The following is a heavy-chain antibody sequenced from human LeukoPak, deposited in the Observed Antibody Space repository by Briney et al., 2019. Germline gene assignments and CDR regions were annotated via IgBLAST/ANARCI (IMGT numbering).Heavy chain of an antibody. D-gene: IGHD1-26*01. Sequence: SQTLSLTCAISGDSVSSNSAAWNWIRQSLSRGLEWLGRTYYRSKWYNDYAVSVKSRMTINPDTSKNQFSLQLNSVTPEDTAVYYCARDKGSYYGRNFDYWGQGTLVTVSS. CDR1: GDSVSSNSAA. J-gene: IGHJ4*02. CDR2: TYYRSKWYN. V-gene: IGHV6-1*01. CDR3: ARDKGSYYGRNFDY.